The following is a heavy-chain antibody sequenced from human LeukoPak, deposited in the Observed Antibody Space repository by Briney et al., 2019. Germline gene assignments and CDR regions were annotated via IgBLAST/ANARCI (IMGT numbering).Heavy chain of an antibody. CDR3: AAVPGYSSSWYVGY. V-gene: IGHV4-59*01. D-gene: IGHD6-13*01. Sequence: SETLSLTCTVSGGSISSYYWSWIRQPPGKGLEWSGYIYYSGSTNYNPSLKSRVTISVDTSKNQFSLKLSSVTAADTAVYYCAAVPGYSSSWYVGYWGQGTLVTVSS. J-gene: IGHJ4*02. CDR2: IYYSGST. CDR1: GGSISSYY.